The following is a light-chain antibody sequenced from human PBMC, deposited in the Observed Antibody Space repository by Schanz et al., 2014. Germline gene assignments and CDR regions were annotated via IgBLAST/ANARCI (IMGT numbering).Light chain of an antibody. Sequence: QSVLTQPPSVSGAPGQRVTLSCTGNSSNIGAGYDVHWYQQLPGTAPKLLIYGNSNRPSGVPDRFSGSQSGSSASLAITGLQAEDEADYYCQSYDNRLSDPWAFGGGTKLTVL. CDR3: QSYDNRLSDPWA. J-gene: IGLJ3*02. CDR2: GNS. V-gene: IGLV1-40*01. CDR1: SSNIGAGYD.